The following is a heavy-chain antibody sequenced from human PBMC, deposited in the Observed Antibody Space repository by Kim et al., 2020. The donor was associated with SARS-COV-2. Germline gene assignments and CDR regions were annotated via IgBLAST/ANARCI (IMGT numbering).Heavy chain of an antibody. CDR2: ISSSRGKT. J-gene: IGHJ4*02. D-gene: IGHD1-26*01. CDR3: AKGRQWELPLDY. Sequence: GGSLRLSCAASGFIFSSYAMSWVRQAPGKGLEWVSAISSSRGKTYYADSVKGRFTISRDNSKNTLYLQMNSLRAEDTAVYFCAKGRQWELPLDYWGQGTLVTVSS. V-gene: IGHV3-23*01. CDR1: GFIFSSYA.